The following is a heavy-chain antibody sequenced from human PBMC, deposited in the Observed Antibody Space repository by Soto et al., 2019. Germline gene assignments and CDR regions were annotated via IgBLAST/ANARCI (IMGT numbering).Heavy chain of an antibody. Sequence: LSCAASGFTFSDYYLSWIRQAPGKGLEWVPYISSSGSTIYYADSVKGRFTISRDNAKNSLYLQMNSLRAEDTAVYYCARGTTQDYYFDYWGQGTLVTVSS. D-gene: IGHD4-17*01. J-gene: IGHJ4*02. CDR2: ISSSGSTI. V-gene: IGHV3-11*01. CDR3: ARGTTQDYYFDY. CDR1: GFTFSDYY.